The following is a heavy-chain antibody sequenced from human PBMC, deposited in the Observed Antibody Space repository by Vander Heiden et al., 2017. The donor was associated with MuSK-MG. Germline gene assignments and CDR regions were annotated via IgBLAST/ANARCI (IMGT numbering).Heavy chain of an antibody. Sequence: QVQLVESGGRVVQPGRSLRVSCAASGFSFSTYDIHWVRQAPGKGLEWVAVISYDGSNKYYTDSVKGRFTISRDNSKNTLYLKMKSLRTEDTAMYFCAREGNDAFDFWGQGTMVAVSS. CDR2: ISYDGSNK. D-gene: IGHD3-10*01. CDR3: AREGNDAFDF. J-gene: IGHJ3*01. CDR1: GFSFSTYD. V-gene: IGHV3-30-3*01.